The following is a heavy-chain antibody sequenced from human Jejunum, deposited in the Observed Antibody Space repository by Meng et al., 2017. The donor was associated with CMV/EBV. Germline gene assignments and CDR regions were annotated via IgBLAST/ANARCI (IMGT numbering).Heavy chain of an antibody. Sequence: QITLKGSGPTLVKPTQTPTLTCTFSGFSLSTPRVGVGWIRQPPGKALEWLALNNWNDDKRYSPSLKSRLTITKDTSKNQVVLTMTNMDPADTATYYCARMIETFGVLREFDYWGQGTLVTVSS. CDR3: ARMIETFGVLREFDY. D-gene: IGHD3-3*01. J-gene: IGHJ4*02. CDR1: GFSLSTPRVG. CDR2: NNWNDDK. V-gene: IGHV2-5*01.